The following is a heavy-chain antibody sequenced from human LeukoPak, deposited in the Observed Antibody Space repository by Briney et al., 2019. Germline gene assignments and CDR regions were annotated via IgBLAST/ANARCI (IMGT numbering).Heavy chain of an antibody. Sequence: AGGSLRLSCVVSGFTFTNYGMHWVRQAPGKGLDWVVSIAYDGSNENYAEAMKGRFTISRDNSKNTLFLQLNSLRAEDTAVYYCARPSGSVTIFGVVDYFDYWGQGSLVTVSS. D-gene: IGHD3-3*01. CDR1: GFTFTNYG. V-gene: IGHV3-30*04. J-gene: IGHJ4*02. CDR3: ARPSGSVTIFGVVDYFDY. CDR2: IAYDGSNE.